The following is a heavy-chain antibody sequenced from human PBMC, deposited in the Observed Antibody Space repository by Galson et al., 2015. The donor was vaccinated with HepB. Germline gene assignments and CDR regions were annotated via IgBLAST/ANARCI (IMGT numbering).Heavy chain of an antibody. Sequence: SVKVSCKASGYTFTSYGISWVRQAPGQGLEWMGWISAYNGNTNYAQKLQGRVTMTTDTSTSTAYMELRSLRSDDTAVYYCARNQEDTYYYDSSGSLEYFQHWGQGTLVTVSS. CDR1: GYTFTSYG. CDR2: ISAYNGNT. J-gene: IGHJ1*01. D-gene: IGHD3-22*01. CDR3: ARNQEDTYYYDSSGSLEYFQH. V-gene: IGHV1-18*04.